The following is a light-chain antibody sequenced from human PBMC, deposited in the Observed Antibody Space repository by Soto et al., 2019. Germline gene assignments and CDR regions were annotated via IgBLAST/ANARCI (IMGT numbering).Light chain of an antibody. CDR2: GVS. J-gene: IGKJ5*01. CDR1: QSVSSSY. Sequence: EIVLTQSPGTLSLSPGEIATISCGASQSVSSSYLAWYQQKPGQAPRLLIYGVSSRATGLPDRFSGSGSGTDFTLTISRLEPEDFAVYYCQQYGSSPPITFGQGTRLEIK. V-gene: IGKV3-20*01. CDR3: QQYGSSPPIT.